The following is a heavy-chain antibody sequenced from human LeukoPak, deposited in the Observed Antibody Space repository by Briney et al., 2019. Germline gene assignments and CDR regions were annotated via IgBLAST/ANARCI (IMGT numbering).Heavy chain of an antibody. D-gene: IGHD3-10*01. V-gene: IGHV4-59*12. CDR3: ARDETHFYGSGSSNWFDP. Sequence: SETLSLTCTVSGGSIRGYYYSWIRQPPGKGLEWIGYIHYSGLTDSNPSLKSRVTISVDTSKNQFPLNLSSVTAADTAVYYCARDETHFYGSGSSNWFDPWGQGILVTVSS. CDR2: IHYSGLT. J-gene: IGHJ5*02. CDR1: GGSIRGYY.